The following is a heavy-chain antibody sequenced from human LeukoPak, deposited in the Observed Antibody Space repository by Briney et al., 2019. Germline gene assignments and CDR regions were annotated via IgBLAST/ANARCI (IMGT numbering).Heavy chain of an antibody. CDR3: ARQIIAVAGTRAIDWFDP. CDR2: IYYSGST. Sequence: SETLSLTCTVSGGSISSSSYYWGWIRQPPGKGLEWIGSIYYSGSTYYNPSLKSRVTISVDTSKNQFSLKLSSVTAADTAVYYCARQIIAVAGTRAIDWFDPWGQGTLVTVSS. CDR1: GGSISSSSYY. V-gene: IGHV4-39*01. J-gene: IGHJ5*02. D-gene: IGHD6-19*01.